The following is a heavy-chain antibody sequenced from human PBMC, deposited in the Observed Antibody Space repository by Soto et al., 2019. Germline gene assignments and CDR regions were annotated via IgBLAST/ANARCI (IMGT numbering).Heavy chain of an antibody. J-gene: IGHJ6*03. CDR1: GYSLTDNG. CDR3: ARVYGYYYNYMDV. V-gene: IGHV1-8*01. Sequence: QAYLEQSGAEVKKPGASVKVSCKASGYSLTDNGITWVRQASGQGLEYVGWISPDSGKTDYAQKFQGRVTMTRDTSINTVYMELSSLRSDDTAVYYCARVYGYYYNYMDVWGNGTTVTVSS. CDR2: ISPDSGKT. D-gene: IGHD2-8*01.